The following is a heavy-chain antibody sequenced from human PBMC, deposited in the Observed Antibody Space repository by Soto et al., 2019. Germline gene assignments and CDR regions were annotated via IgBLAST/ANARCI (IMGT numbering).Heavy chain of an antibody. Sequence: SLRLSCAASGFTFSSYAMHWVRQAPGKGLEYVSAISSNGGSTYYANSVKGRFTISRDNSKNTLYLQMGSLRAEDMAVYYCARALGYAFDIWGQGTMVTVSS. V-gene: IGHV3-64*01. J-gene: IGHJ3*02. CDR3: ARALGYAFDI. CDR2: ISSNGGST. CDR1: GFTFSSYA. D-gene: IGHD7-27*01.